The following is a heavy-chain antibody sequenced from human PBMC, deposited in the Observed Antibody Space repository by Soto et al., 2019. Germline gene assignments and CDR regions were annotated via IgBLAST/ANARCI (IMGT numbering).Heavy chain of an antibody. CDR2: MNPNSGNT. CDR1: GYTFTSYD. Sequence: GASVKVSCKASGYTFTSYDINWVRQATGQGLEWMGWMNPNSGNTGYAQKFQGRVTMTRNTSISTAYMELSSLRSEDTAVYYCARVPRKDYYMDVCGKTTTVTVSS. J-gene: IGHJ6*03. CDR3: ARVPRKDYYMDV. V-gene: IGHV1-8*01.